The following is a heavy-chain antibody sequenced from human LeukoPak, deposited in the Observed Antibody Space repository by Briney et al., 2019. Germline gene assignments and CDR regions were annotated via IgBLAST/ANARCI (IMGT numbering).Heavy chain of an antibody. V-gene: IGHV4-61*02. D-gene: IGHD3-16*01. CDR3: ARGRQGDSFDH. CDR2: IYTSDST. Sequence: SETLSLTCIVSGGSITSGSYYWNWIRQPAGKGLEWIGRIYTSDSTNYNPSFKSRVTISVDTSKNQFSLNLSSVTAADTAVYYCARGRQGDSFDHWGQGILVTVSS. CDR1: GGSITSGSYY. J-gene: IGHJ4*02.